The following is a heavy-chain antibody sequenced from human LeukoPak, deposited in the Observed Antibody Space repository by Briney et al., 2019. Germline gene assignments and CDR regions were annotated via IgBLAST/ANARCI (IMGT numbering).Heavy chain of an antibody. J-gene: IGHJ3*02. CDR1: GGTFSSYA. CDR3: AARRGIAVAGPGAFDI. CDR2: IIPISATV. D-gene: IGHD6-19*01. V-gene: IGHV1-69*13. Sequence: GASVKVSCKASGGTFSSYAISWVRQAPGQGLEWMGGIIPISATVNYSQNFQGTVTITADGSTSTVYMEVSSLRSGDTAVYYCAARRGIAVAGPGAFDIWGQGTMVTVSS.